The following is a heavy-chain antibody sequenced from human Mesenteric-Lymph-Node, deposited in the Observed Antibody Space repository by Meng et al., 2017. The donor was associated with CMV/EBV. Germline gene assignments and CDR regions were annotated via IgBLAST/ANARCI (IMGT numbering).Heavy chain of an antibody. CDR2: ISRSSYI. CDR3: ARRGSYQRGYFDY. Sequence: GESLKISCAASGFTFNSYAMNWVRQAPGKGLEWVSSISRSSYIFYADSVKGRFTISRDNAKNSLYLQMNSLRAEDTAVYYCARRGSYQRGYFDYWGQGTLVTVSS. V-gene: IGHV3-21*01. D-gene: IGHD1-26*01. CDR1: GFTFNSYA. J-gene: IGHJ4*02.